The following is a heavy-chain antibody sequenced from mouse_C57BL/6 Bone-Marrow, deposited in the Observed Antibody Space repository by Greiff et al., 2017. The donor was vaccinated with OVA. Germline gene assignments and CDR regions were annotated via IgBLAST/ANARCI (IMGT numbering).Heavy chain of an antibody. CDR3: AKKRGYWYFDV. J-gene: IGHJ1*03. V-gene: IGHV2-5*01. Sequence: VKLVESGPGLVQPSQSLSITCTVSGFSLTSYGVHWVRQSPGKGLEWLGVIWRGGSTDYNAAFMSRLSITKDNSKSQVFFKMNSLQADDTAIYYCAKKRGYWYFDVWGTGTTVTVSS. CDR1: GFSLTSYG. CDR2: IWRGGST.